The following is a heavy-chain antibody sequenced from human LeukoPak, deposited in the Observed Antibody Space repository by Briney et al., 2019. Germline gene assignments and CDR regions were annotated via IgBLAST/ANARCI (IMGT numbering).Heavy chain of an antibody. CDR1: GGSFSGYY. CDR2: INHSGST. Sequence: PSETLSLTCAVYGGSFSGYYWSWIRQPPGKGLEWIGEINHSGSTNYNPSLKSRVTISVDTSKNQFSLKLSSVTAADTAVYYCARGDRLYSSSWYSDAFDIWGQGTMVTVSS. V-gene: IGHV4-34*01. D-gene: IGHD6-13*01. CDR3: ARGDRLYSSSWYSDAFDI. J-gene: IGHJ3*02.